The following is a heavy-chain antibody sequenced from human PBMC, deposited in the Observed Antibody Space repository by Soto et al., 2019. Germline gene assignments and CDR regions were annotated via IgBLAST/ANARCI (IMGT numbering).Heavy chain of an antibody. CDR3: VTGVGDSSGYLVSLYYFDY. J-gene: IGHJ4*02. D-gene: IGHD3-22*01. Sequence: QVQLVESGGGVVQPGRSLRLSCAASEFNFSSYAMHWVRQAPIKGMEWVAVISYDGSNKYYADSVKGRFTISRDNSKNTLYLQMNSLRAEDKAVYYCVTGVGDSSGYLVSLYYFDYWGQGTLVTVSS. CDR1: EFNFSSYA. CDR2: ISYDGSNK. V-gene: IGHV3-30-3*01.